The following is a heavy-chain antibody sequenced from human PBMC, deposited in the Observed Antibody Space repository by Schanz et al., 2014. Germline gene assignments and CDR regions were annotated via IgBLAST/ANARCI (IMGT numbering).Heavy chain of an antibody. J-gene: IGHJ4*02. V-gene: IGHV4-31*03. CDR2: IYYSGNT. CDR3: ARVRVGDGYLFEY. D-gene: IGHD5-12*01. CDR1: GGSISSGGYY. Sequence: QVQLQESGPGLVKPSQTLSLTCTVPGGSISSGGYYWSWIRQHPGKGLEWIGYIYYSGNTYYNPSLRGRVSMSLDTSKNQFSLKLGSVSAADTAVYYCARVRVGDGYLFEYWGQGTLVTVSS.